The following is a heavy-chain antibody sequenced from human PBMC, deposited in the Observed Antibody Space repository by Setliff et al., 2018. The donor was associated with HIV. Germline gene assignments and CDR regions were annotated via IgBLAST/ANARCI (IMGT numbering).Heavy chain of an antibody. J-gene: IGHJ3*02. CDR3: ARVPRITTLRNAFDI. D-gene: IGHD3-3*01. CDR1: GGSISGGGYY. Sequence: SETLSLTCTVSGGSISGGGYYWSWIRQHPGNGLDWIGNIYYIGNTDYNPSLKSRVTISIDTSKNQFSLKLSSVTAADTAIYYCARVPRITTLRNAFDIWGQGTMVTVSS. CDR2: IYYIGNT. V-gene: IGHV4-31*03.